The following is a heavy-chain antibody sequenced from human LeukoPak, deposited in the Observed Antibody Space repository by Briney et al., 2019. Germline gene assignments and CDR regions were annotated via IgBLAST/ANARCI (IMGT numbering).Heavy chain of an antibody. CDR1: GFTFSSYA. J-gene: IGHJ4*02. D-gene: IGHD5-12*01. V-gene: IGHV3-23*01. CDR2: ISGSGGST. CDR3: AKAFYSGYDLSTCFDY. Sequence: LAGGSLRLSCAASGFTFSSYAMSWVRQAPGKGLEWVSAISGSGGSTYYADSVKGRFTISRDNSKNTLYLQMNSLRAEDTAVYYCAKAFYSGYDLSTCFDYWGQGTLVTVSS.